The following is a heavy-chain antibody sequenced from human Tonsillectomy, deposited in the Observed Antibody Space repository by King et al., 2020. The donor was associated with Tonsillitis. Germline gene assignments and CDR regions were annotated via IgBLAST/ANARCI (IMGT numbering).Heavy chain of an antibody. CDR1: GYSFISYW. CDR2: IYPGDSNT. D-gene: IGHD3-16*02. J-gene: IGHJ4*02. Sequence: QLVQSGAEVKKPGGSLKISCKGSGYSFISYWIGWVRQIPGKGLEGMGIIYPGDSNTRNSPSFQGQFTIQIDKSIRTAYLQWSCLKASDTAMYYCTRYDDYVWGSYRSRNYFDYWGQGTLVTVSS. CDR3: TRYDDYVWGSYRSRNYFDY. V-gene: IGHV5-51*01.